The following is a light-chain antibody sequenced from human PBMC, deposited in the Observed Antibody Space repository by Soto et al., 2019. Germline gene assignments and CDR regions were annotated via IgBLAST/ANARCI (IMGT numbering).Light chain of an antibody. CDR3: SSYTGSSTFV. Sequence: QSVLTQPASVSGSPGQSITISCTGTSSDVGGYDYVSWYQQLPGKAPKLLIYDVNNRPSGVSHRSSGSKSGNTASLTISGLQVEDEADYYCSSYTGSSTFVFVTGTKVTVL. V-gene: IGLV2-14*01. CDR2: DVN. CDR1: SSDVGGYDY. J-gene: IGLJ1*01.